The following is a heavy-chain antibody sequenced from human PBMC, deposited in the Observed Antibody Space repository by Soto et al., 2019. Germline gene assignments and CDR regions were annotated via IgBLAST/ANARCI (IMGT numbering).Heavy chain of an antibody. CDR1: GFTFSDYN. V-gene: IGHV3-48*01. CDR3: TREIYDSSGYYAPFDY. CDR2: ISGRSNTI. J-gene: IGHJ4*02. Sequence: GGPLRLSCVASGFTFSDYNMNWVRQAPGKGLEWVSFISGRSNTIYYADSVKGRFTISRDNAKNSLYLLMNSLRAEDTAVYYCTREIYDSSGYYAPFDYWGQGTLVTVSS. D-gene: IGHD3-22*01.